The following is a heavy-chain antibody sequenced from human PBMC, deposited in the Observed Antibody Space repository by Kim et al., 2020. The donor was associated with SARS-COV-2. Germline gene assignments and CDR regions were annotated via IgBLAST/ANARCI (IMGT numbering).Heavy chain of an antibody. V-gene: IGHV3-15*01. CDR2: IKSKTDGEAT. D-gene: IGHD2-2*01. CDR1: GFTFSNAW. J-gene: IGHJ2*01. Sequence: GGSLRLSCAASGFTFSNAWMSWVRQAPGKGLEWVGRIKSKTDGEATDYAAPVKGRFTISRDDSRNMLYLQLDSLTTEDAAVYYCATATPAARSVYGWYF. CDR3: ATATPAARSVYGWYF.